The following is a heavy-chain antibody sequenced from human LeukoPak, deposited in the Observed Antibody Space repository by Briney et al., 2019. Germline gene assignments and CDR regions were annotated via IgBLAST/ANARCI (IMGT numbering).Heavy chain of an antibody. CDR3: ARGAEWGASADYYYMDV. D-gene: IGHD1-26*01. CDR1: GYTFTGYY. CDR2: INPNSGGT. J-gene: IGHJ6*03. V-gene: IGHV1-2*02. Sequence: ASVKVSCKASGYTFTGYYMHWVRQAPGQGLEWMGWINPNSGGTNYAQKFQGRVTMTRDTSISTAYMELSRLRSDDTAVYYCARGAEWGASADYYYMDVWGKGTTVTVSS.